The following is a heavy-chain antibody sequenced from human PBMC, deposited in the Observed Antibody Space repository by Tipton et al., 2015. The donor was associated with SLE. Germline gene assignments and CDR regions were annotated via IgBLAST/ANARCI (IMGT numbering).Heavy chain of an antibody. J-gene: IGHJ4*02. CDR1: GFTFTSHW. D-gene: IGHD3-10*01. Sequence: GSLRLSCAASGFTFTSHWMHWVRQAPGKGLVWVSQINLDGSGTTNADSVKGRFTISRDNAKNAVYLQMNNLRAEDTAVYYCVRGGFGSGLDCWGQGTLVTVSP. CDR3: VRGGFGSGLDC. CDR2: INLDGSGT. V-gene: IGHV3-74*03.